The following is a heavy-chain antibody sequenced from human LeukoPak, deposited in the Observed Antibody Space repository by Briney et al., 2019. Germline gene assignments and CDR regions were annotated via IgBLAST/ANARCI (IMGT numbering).Heavy chain of an antibody. CDR2: IYYSGST. Sequence: SETLSLTCTVSGGSISSYYWSWIRQPPGKGLEWIGYIYYSGSTNYNPSLKSRVTISVDTSKNQFSLKLSSVTAADTAVYYCARHPYSGYDSVWSDPWGQGTLVTVSS. J-gene: IGHJ5*02. D-gene: IGHD5-12*01. V-gene: IGHV4-59*08. CDR3: ARHPYSGYDSVWSDP. CDR1: GGSISSYY.